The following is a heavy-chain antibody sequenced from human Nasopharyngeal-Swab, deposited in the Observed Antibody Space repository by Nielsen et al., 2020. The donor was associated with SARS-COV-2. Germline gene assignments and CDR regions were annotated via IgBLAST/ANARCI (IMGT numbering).Heavy chain of an antibody. D-gene: IGHD3-10*01. CDR1: GGSVSSVGYY. J-gene: IGHJ4*02. CDR2: IYHDGGT. V-gene: IGHV4-61*08. CDR3: ARDRGDLRKYNCDS. Sequence: SETLSLTCSVSGGSVSSVGYYWNWIRQPPGRPLEWLGYIYHDGGTNYNSSLMGRVIMSVDTSKNQFSLRLTSVSTADTAVYYCARDRGDLRKYNCDSWGQGTLVTVSS.